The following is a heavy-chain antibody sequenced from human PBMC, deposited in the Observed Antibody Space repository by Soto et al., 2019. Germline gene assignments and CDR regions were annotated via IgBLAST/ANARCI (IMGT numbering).Heavy chain of an antibody. V-gene: IGHV4-34*01. J-gene: IGHJ5*02. Sequence: SETLSLTCAVYGGCFSGYYLSWIRQPPGKGLEWIGEINHSGITNYNPSLKSRVTISVDTSKNQFSLKLRSVTAADTAVYYCARRYPPGIAARPLRENWFDPCGQGTLVTVSS. D-gene: IGHD6-6*01. CDR1: GGCFSGYY. CDR3: ARRYPPGIAARPLRENWFDP. CDR2: INHSGIT.